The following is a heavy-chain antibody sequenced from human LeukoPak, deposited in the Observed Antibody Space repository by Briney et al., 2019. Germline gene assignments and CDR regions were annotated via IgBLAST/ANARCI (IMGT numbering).Heavy chain of an antibody. CDR1: GFTFSSYS. CDR2: IKSKTDGGTT. CDR3: TTDPSIAAAAPEVYYYYYYGMDV. Sequence: GGSLRLSCAASGFTFSSYSMNWVRQAPGKGLEWVGRIKSKTDGGTTDYAAPVKGRFTISRDDSKNTLYLQMNSLKTEDTAVYYCTTDPSIAAAAPEVYYYYYYGMDVWGQGTTVTVSS. V-gene: IGHV3-15*07. D-gene: IGHD6-13*01. J-gene: IGHJ6*02.